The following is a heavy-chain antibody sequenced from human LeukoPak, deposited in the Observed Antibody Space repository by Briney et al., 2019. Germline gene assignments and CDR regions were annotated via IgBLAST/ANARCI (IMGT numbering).Heavy chain of an antibody. J-gene: IGHJ6*03. D-gene: IGHD1-26*01. V-gene: IGHV4-59*01. Sequence: SETLSLTCAVYGGSFSGYYWSWIRQPPGKGLEWIGYIYYSGSTNCNPSLKSRVTISVDTSKNQFSLKLSSVTAADTAVYYCARGWSGSYYSHYYYYMDVWGKGTTVTVSS. CDR1: GGSFSGYY. CDR3: ARGWSGSYYSHYYYYMDV. CDR2: IYYSGST.